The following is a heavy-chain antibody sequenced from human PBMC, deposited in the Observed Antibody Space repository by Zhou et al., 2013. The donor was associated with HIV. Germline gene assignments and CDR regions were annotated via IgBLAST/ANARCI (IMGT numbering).Heavy chain of an antibody. J-gene: IGHJ6*03. CDR3: ARGYCSSTSCSPQYYYYMDV. CDR1: GGTFSSYA. CDR2: IIPIFGTA. D-gene: IGHD2-2*01. Sequence: QVQLVQSGAEVKKPGSSVKVSCKASGGTFSSYAISWVRQAPGQGLEWMGGIIPIFGTANYAQKFQGRVTITTDESTSTAYMELSSLRSEDTAVYYCARGYCSSTSCSPQYYYYMDVWGKGTTITVSS. V-gene: IGHV1-69*05.